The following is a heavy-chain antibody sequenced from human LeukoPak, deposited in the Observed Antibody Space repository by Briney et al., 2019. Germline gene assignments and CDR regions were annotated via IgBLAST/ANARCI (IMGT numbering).Heavy chain of an antibody. V-gene: IGHV3-30*18. D-gene: IGHD6-19*01. Sequence: GGSLRLSCAASGFTFSSYAMSWVRQAPGKGLEWVAVISYDGSNKYYADSVKGRFTISRDNSKNTLYLQMNSLRAEDTAVYYCAKSTAPSGWSRLDYWGQGTLVTVSS. CDR3: AKSTAPSGWSRLDY. J-gene: IGHJ4*02. CDR2: ISYDGSNK. CDR1: GFTFSSYA.